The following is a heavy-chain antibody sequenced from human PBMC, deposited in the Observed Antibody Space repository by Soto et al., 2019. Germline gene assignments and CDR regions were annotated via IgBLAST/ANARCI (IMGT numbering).Heavy chain of an antibody. CDR3: TLRQDSSRGPIY. D-gene: IGHD6-13*01. V-gene: IGHV2-5*01. J-gene: IGHJ4*02. CDR1: GFSLTTSGMT. CDR2: GY. Sequence: SGPTLVNPTQTLTLTCTVSGFSLTTSGMTLGWIRQPPGKAPEWLALGYQYSPSLKSRLTITKDTSKNQVVLTVSNMDPVGTATYYCTLRQDSSRGPIYWGQGILVTVSS.